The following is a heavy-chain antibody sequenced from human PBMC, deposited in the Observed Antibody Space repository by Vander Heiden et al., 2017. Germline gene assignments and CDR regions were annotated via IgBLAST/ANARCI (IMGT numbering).Heavy chain of an antibody. V-gene: IGHV1-2*02. J-gene: IGHJ6*02. Sequence: QVQLVQSGAEVKKPGASVKVTCKASGYTFTGYYIHWVRQAPGHGLEWVGWINPNSGGTNDAQKFQGRVTMTRDTSISTAYMELSRLRSDDTAVYYCARDLYNVRGVIRDWYYGMDVWGQGTTVTVSS. D-gene: IGHD3-10*01. CDR1: GYTFTGYY. CDR2: INPNSGGT. CDR3: ARDLYNVRGVIRDWYYGMDV.